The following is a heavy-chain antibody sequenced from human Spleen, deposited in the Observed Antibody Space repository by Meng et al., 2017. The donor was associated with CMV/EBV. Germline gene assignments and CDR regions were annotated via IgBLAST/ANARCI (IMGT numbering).Heavy chain of an antibody. CDR1: GYSISSEYY. J-gene: IGHJ5*02. D-gene: IGHD6-19*01. Sequence: SCSVSGYSISSEYYWGWIRQPPGKGLEWIATIYHSGSTYYNPSVKIRVNISVDTSKNQFSLQLSSVTAADTALYYCARSIAVAGTPPPHWFDPWGQGTLVTVSS. CDR2: IYHSGST. CDR3: ARSIAVAGTPPPHWFDP. V-gene: IGHV4-38-2*02.